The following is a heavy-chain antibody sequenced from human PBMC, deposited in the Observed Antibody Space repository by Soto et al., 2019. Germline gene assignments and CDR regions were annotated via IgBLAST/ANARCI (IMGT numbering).Heavy chain of an antibody. V-gene: IGHV3-7*01. Sequence: GGSLRLSCAASGFTFSGYWMSWVRQAPGKGLEWVANIKQDGSEKYYVDSVKGRFTISRDNAKNSLYLQMNSLRAEDTAVYYCARVQQDGVSYGNWFDPWGQGTLVTVSS. D-gene: IGHD5-18*01. CDR3: ARVQQDGVSYGNWFDP. CDR2: IKQDGSEK. J-gene: IGHJ5*02. CDR1: GFTFSGYW.